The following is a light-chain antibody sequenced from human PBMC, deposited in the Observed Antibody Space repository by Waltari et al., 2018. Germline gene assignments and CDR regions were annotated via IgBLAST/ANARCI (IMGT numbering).Light chain of an antibody. J-gene: IGLJ2*01. Sequence: QSALTQPASVSGSPGQSITISCTGTSSDVGSYNFVSWYQQHPGKAPKLMIYEVSKCSSGVFNRFSGSKSGNTSSLSIFGLQAEDEAYYYCFSYAGSSTHLVFGVGINLSVL. V-gene: IGLV2-23*02. CDR2: EVS. CDR3: FSYAGSSTHLV. CDR1: SSDVGSYNF.